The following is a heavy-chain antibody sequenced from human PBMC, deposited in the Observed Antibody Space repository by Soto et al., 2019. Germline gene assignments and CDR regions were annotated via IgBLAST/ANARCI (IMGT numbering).Heavy chain of an antibody. V-gene: IGHV3-23*01. D-gene: IGHD3-10*01. CDR3: SKWSGFGDA. CDR1: GFTFSSYS. CDR2: ISDSGGNT. Sequence: EVQLTESGGGLVQPGGSLRLSCAASGFTFSSYSMTWVRQAPGKGLEWVSGISDSGGNTWYADSVKGRFTISRDNSKNTLFLQMNSLRAKDTAVYFCSKWSGFGDAWGQGTLVTVSS. J-gene: IGHJ5*02.